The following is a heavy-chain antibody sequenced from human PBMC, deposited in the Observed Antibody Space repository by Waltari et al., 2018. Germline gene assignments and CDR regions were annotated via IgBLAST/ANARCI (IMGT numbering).Heavy chain of an antibody. Sequence: QLQLQESGPVLVKPPETLSLTCSVSGGSIPSNRHYWGWIRQPPGQGLEWIGTMSYSGATYSSPSLKSLVTISRDTSKNQLSLKLGSVTAADTAVYYCATYIGASVGTAAFDVWGQGTMVTV. CDR1: GGSIPSNRHY. CDR3: ATYIGASVGTAAFDV. J-gene: IGHJ3*01. CDR2: MSYSGAT. D-gene: IGHD5-12*01. V-gene: IGHV4-39*01.